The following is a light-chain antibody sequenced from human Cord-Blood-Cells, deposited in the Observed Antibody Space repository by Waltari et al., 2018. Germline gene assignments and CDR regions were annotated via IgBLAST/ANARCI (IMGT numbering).Light chain of an antibody. Sequence: FMLTQPHSVSESPGKTVTISCTRSSGSLASTYVQWYQQRPGSPPTTVIYEDNQRPSGVPDRFSGSIDSSSNSASLTISGLKTEDEADYYFQSYDSSNQVFGGGTKLTVL. CDR1: SGSLASTY. V-gene: IGLV6-57*01. CDR3: QSYDSSNQV. J-gene: IGLJ3*02. CDR2: EDN.